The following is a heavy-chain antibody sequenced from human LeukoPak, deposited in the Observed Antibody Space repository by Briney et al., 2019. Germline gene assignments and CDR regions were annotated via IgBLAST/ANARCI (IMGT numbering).Heavy chain of an antibody. D-gene: IGHD3-3*01. CDR3: AKNYDFWSGYYGPFDY. CDR1: GFTFSSYA. Sequence: GGSLRLSCAASGFTFSSYAMSWVRQAPGKGLEWVSAISGSGGSTYYADSVKGRFTISRDNSKNTLYLQMNSLRAEDTAVYYCAKNYDFWSGYYGPFDYWGQGTLVTVSS. J-gene: IGHJ4*02. CDR2: ISGSGGST. V-gene: IGHV3-23*01.